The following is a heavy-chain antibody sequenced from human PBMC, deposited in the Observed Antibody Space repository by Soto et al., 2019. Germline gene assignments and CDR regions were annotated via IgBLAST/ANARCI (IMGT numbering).Heavy chain of an antibody. Sequence: SETLSLTCTVSGGSISSGDYFWTWIRQLPGKGLEWIGYIYYSGDTNYNPSLKSRVIISVATSKTHFFLKLSFVTAADTAVHYFAREGALLYGGNPDYYYPVGVWGQGTTVTVSS. V-gene: IGHV4-30-4*01. CDR2: IYYSGDT. J-gene: IGHJ6*02. CDR3: AREGALLYGGNPDYYYPVGV. CDR1: GGSISSGDYF. D-gene: IGHD4-17*01.